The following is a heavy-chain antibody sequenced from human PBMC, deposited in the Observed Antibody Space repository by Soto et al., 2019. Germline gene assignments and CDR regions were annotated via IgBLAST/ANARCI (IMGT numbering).Heavy chain of an antibody. J-gene: IGHJ3*01. CDR1: GDSTSSGGYY. CDR2: IYYSGST. V-gene: IGHV4-31*03. D-gene: IGHD3-10*01. Sequence: QVQLQESGPGLVKPSQTLSLTCTVSGDSTSSGGYYWSWIRQHPGKGLEWIGYIYYSGSTYYNPSLMSRVTISVDTSKSQFSLKVDSVSAADTAVYYCARAPVTMIGGVAIDSFDLWGQGIMVTVSS. CDR3: ARAPVTMIGGVAIDSFDL.